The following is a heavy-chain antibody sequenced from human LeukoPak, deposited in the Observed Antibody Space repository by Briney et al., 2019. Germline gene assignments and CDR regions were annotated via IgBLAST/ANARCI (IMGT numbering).Heavy chain of an antibody. CDR1: RYTFTCYS. CDR3: ARGRGSYSLDY. J-gene: IGHJ4*02. Sequence: ASVKVSCKASRYTFTCYSMHWVRQAPGQGGEWRGWINPNSGGTNYAQKFQGRVTMTGDTSISTAYMELSRLTSDDTAVYYCARGRGSYSLDYWGQGTLVTVSS. V-gene: IGHV1-2*02. D-gene: IGHD1-26*01. CDR2: INPNSGGT.